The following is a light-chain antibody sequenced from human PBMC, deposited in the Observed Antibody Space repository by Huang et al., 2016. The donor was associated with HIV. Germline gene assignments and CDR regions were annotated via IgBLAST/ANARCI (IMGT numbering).Light chain of an antibody. CDR1: QVITNS. CDR2: STS. CDR3: QQYYTSPT. J-gene: IGKJ1*01. V-gene: IGKV1-NL1*01. Sequence: DIQMTQSPSSLSAFVGDTVTITCRASQVITNSVAWYQQKPGKAPKLLLYSTSRLESGVPSRFRGGGSGTDYTLTINSLQPDDFATYYCQQYYTSPTFGQGSKVEIK.